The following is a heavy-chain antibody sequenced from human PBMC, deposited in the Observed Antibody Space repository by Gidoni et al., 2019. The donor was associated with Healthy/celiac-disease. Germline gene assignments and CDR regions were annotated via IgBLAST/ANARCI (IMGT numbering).Heavy chain of an antibody. CDR3: AKVPRPIAAAGTALDY. V-gene: IGHV3-23*01. CDR2: SSGSGGST. D-gene: IGHD6-13*01. CDR1: GFTFSSYA. Sequence: EVQLLESGGGLVQPGGSLRLSCAASGFTFSSYAMSWVRQAPGKGLEWVSASSGSGGSTYYADYVKGRFTISRDNSKNTLYLQMNSLRAEDTAVYYCAKVPRPIAAAGTALDYWGQGTLVTVSS. J-gene: IGHJ4*02.